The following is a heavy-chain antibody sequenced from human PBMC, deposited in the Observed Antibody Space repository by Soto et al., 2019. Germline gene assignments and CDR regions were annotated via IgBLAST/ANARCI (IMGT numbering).Heavy chain of an antibody. CDR1: GGSISSSSYY. CDR2: IYYSGST. V-gene: IGHV4-39*01. CDR3: ASHPVVGHIMGGYFDY. D-gene: IGHD3-22*01. J-gene: IGHJ4*02. Sequence: QLQLQESGPGLVKPSETLSLTCTVSGGSISSSSYYWGWIRQPPGKGLEWMGSIYYSGSTYYNPSLQSRVTISVDTSKNQFSLKLSSVTAADTAVYYCASHPVVGHIMGGYFDYWGQGTLVTVSS.